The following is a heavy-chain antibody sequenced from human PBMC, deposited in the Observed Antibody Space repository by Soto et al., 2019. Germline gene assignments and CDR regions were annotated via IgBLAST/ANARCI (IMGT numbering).Heavy chain of an antibody. Sequence: EVQLLESGGGLVQPGGSLRLSCAASGFAFSACAMNWVRQAPGKGLEWVSAISASGETTFYADSPKGRFTISRDNSQNTVYMQINDLRAEDTAVYYCAKGGFWVHYGLDVWGQGTTVSVSS. CDR1: GFAFSACA. V-gene: IGHV3-23*01. J-gene: IGHJ6*02. D-gene: IGHD3-16*01. CDR3: AKGGFWVHYGLDV. CDR2: ISASGETT.